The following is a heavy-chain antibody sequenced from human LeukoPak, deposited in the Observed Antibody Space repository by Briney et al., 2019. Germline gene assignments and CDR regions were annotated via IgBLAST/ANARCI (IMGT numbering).Heavy chain of an antibody. V-gene: IGHV3-53*01. D-gene: IGHD6-19*01. J-gene: IGHJ4*02. CDR1: GLTVSSNC. Sequence: PGGSLRLSCAASGLTVSSNCMSWVRLAPGKGLEWVSLIYSGGSTYYTDSVKGRFTISRDNSKNTLYLQMNSLRAEDTAVYYCARQKQWLASYYFDYWGQGTLVTVSS. CDR3: ARQKQWLASYYFDY. CDR2: IYSGGST.